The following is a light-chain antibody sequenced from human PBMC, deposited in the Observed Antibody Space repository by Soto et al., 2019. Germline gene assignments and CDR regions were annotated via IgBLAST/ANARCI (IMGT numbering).Light chain of an antibody. CDR3: QQYNSMLS. Sequence: DIQMTQSPSSLSASEGDRVTITCQSSHDVSRNLNWFQQKPGEAPQLLIYDASNLERGVQSRISGSGSGTDFTLTISSLQPEDVATYYCQQYNSMLSFGGGTEVEIK. V-gene: IGKV1-33*01. CDR1: HDVSRN. CDR2: DAS. J-gene: IGKJ4*01.